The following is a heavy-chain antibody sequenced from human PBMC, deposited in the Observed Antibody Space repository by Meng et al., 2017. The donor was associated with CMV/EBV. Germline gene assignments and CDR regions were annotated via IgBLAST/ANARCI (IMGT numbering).Heavy chain of an antibody. CDR3: ARGLNNWNYEGWFDP. D-gene: IGHD1-7*01. V-gene: IGHV4-39*07. CDR1: GGSISSSSYY. Sequence: SETLSLTCTVSGGSISSSSYYCDWIRQPPGKGLEWIGEINHSGSTNYNPSLKSRVTISVDTSKNQFSLKLSSVTAADTAVYYCARGLNNWNYEGWFDPWGQGTLVTVSS. J-gene: IGHJ5*02. CDR2: INHSGST.